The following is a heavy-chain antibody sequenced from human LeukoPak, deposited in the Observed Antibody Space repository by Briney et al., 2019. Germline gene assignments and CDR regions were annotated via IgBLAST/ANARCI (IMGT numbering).Heavy chain of an antibody. J-gene: IGHJ4*02. D-gene: IGHD3-3*01. V-gene: IGHV3-13*01. CDR1: RFTFRRYD. CDR2: IGTAGDT. Sequence: GGSLRLFCAASRFTFRRYDILWVRHARGKALECVSAIGTAGDTYYPGSVKGRFTNSRENAKNSLYLQMNSLRAEDTAVYYCARVATYYDFWSGCSFDYWGQGTLVTVSS. CDR3: ARVATYYDFWSGCSFDY.